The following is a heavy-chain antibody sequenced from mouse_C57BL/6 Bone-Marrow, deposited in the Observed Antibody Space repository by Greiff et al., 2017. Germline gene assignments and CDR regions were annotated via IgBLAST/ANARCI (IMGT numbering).Heavy chain of an antibody. Sequence: VQLQQSGAELVRPGASVTLSCKASGYTFTDYEMHWVKQTPVHGLEWIGAIDPETGGTAYNQKFKGKAILTADKSSSTAYMELRSLTSEDSAVYYCTSPYGNYPYYFDYWGQGTTLTVSS. J-gene: IGHJ2*01. V-gene: IGHV1-15*01. D-gene: IGHD2-1*01. CDR3: TSPYGNYPYYFDY. CDR2: IDPETGGT. CDR1: GYTFTDYE.